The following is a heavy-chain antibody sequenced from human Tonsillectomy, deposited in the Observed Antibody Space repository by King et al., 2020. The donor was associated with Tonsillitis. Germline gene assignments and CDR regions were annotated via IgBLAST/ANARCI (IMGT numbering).Heavy chain of an antibody. V-gene: IGHV3-11*01. D-gene: IGHD3-22*01. CDR3: ARDTYYSDNTYDY. Sequence: VQLVESGGGLVKPGGSLRLSCAASGFMFSDFYMSWVRQAPGKGLEWVSYISSRDATTNYAYSVKGRFTISRDNAKNSLYLQMNSRRAEDTAVYYCARDTYYSDNTYDYWGQGTLVTVSS. J-gene: IGHJ4*02. CDR2: ISSRDATT. CDR1: GFMFSDFY.